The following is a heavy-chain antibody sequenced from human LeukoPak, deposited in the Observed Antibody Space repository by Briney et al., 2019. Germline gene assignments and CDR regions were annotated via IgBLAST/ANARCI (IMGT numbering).Heavy chain of an antibody. V-gene: IGHV1-46*01. CDR1: GYTFTSYY. D-gene: IGHD4-11*01. J-gene: IGHJ4*02. CDR2: INPSGGST. Sequence: ASVTVSCKASGYTFTSYYMHWVRQAPGQGLEWMGIINPSGGSTIYAQKFQGRVTMTRDMSTSTVYMELSRLRSEDTAVYYCARDRDSNYKATKQLGKGFDYWGQGTLVTVSS. CDR3: ARDRDSNYKATKQLGKGFDY.